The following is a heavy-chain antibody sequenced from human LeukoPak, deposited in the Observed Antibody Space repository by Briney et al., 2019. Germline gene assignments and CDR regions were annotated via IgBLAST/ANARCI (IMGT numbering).Heavy chain of an antibody. CDR1: GDSVSRRGYY. D-gene: IGHD3-22*01. CDR3: ARGYDSNSYSPGFDP. Sequence: PSQTLSLTCTVSGDSVSRRGYYWSWIRQHPVKGLEWIGYIYSSGSTFYNPSLKSRLALSKDTSKNQFSLNLSSVTAADTAVYYCARGYDSNSYSPGFDPWGQGTLVTVSS. CDR2: IYSSGST. J-gene: IGHJ5*02. V-gene: IGHV4-31*03.